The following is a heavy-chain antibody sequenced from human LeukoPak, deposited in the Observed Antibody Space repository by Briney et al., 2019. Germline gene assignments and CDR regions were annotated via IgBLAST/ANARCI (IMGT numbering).Heavy chain of an antibody. J-gene: IGHJ2*01. CDR1: GLSLSSNN. V-gene: IGHV3-48*04. Sequence: GGSLRLSCAASGLSLSSNNMHWVRQTPGGGLEWLSYISAGSGTVFPADSVKGRFSISRDNARESPFLQMNSLRVEDTGVYYCTRDLGLRRMIWGRGTLVIVSS. CDR3: TRDLGLRRMI. CDR2: ISAGSGTV.